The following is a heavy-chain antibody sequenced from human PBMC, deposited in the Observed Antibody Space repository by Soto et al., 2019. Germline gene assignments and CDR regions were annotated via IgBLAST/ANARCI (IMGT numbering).Heavy chain of an antibody. CDR2: IDPSDSYT. CDR1: GYSFTSYW. Sequence: GESLKISCKGSGYSFTSYWISWVRQMPGKGLEWMGRIDPSDSYTNYSPSFQGHVTISADKSISTAYLQWSSLKASDTAMYYCARQYPYSSSKRYGMDVWGQGTTVTVFS. V-gene: IGHV5-10-1*01. J-gene: IGHJ6*02. CDR3: ARQYPYSSSKRYGMDV. D-gene: IGHD6-13*01.